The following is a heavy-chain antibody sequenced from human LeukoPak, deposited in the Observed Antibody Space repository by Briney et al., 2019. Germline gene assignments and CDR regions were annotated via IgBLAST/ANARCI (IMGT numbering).Heavy chain of an antibody. CDR1: GYTFTSYG. Sequence: GASVKVSCKASGYTFTSYGISWARQAPGQGLEWMGWISAYNGNTNYPQKLQGRVTMTTDTSTSTAYMELRSLRSDDTAVYYCARADYRGNWFDPWGQGTLVTVSS. D-gene: IGHD4/OR15-4a*01. V-gene: IGHV1-18*01. J-gene: IGHJ5*02. CDR2: ISAYNGNT. CDR3: ARADYRGNWFDP.